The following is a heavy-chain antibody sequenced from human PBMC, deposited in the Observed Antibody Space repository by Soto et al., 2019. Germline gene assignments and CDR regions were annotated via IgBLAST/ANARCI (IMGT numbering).Heavy chain of an antibody. V-gene: IGHV3-30*03. J-gene: IGHJ3*02. Sequence: QVQLVESGGGVVQPGRSLRLSCAASGFTFSSYGMHWVRQAPGKGLEWVAVISYDGNNKYYADPVKGRFTISRDNSKNTLYLQMNSLRAEDTAVYYCVIYYGDDESFAFDIWGQGTMVTVSS. CDR1: GFTFSSYG. CDR3: VIYYGDDESFAFDI. D-gene: IGHD4-17*01. CDR2: ISYDGNNK.